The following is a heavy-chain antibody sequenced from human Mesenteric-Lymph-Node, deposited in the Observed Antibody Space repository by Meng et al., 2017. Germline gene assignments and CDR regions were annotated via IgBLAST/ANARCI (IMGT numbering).Heavy chain of an antibody. D-gene: IGHD2/OR15-2a*01. CDR2: ISPTGGSL. J-gene: IGHJ5*02. Sequence: QLQSWGSGGGLGTAGGFLTLSCAASGFTFSAYYMTCIRQPSGQGLEWIASISPTGGSLYYADSVKCRFSISRDNAKSSLSLQMNSLRVEDTAVYYCARDHGFLNWFDPWGQGTLVTVSS. CDR1: GFTFSAYY. CDR3: ARDHGFLNWFDP. V-gene: IGHV3-11*04.